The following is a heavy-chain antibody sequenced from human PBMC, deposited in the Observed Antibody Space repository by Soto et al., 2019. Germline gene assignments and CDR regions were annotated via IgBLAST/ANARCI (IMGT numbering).Heavy chain of an antibody. J-gene: IGHJ6*02. Sequence: QVQLQQSGPGLVKPSQTLSLTCTVSGDSISSDYYHWTWIRQSPGKGLEWIGYIHHSGSILYNPSLKSRVTISVDTSKNQFSLHLTSVTAADTAVYCCAREDDGGDSLDVWGQGTTVTVSS. V-gene: IGHV4-30-4*08. CDR1: GDSISSDYYH. CDR2: IHHSGSI. CDR3: AREDDGGDSLDV. D-gene: IGHD2-21*02.